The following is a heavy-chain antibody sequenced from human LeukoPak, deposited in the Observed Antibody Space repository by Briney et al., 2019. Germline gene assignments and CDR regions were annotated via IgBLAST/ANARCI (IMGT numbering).Heavy chain of an antibody. J-gene: IGHJ4*02. CDR3: AVAVTTCSLFFDY. V-gene: IGHV5-51*01. CDR1: GDSFTSYW. D-gene: IGHD4-17*01. Sequence: GEALKISCKGSGDSFTSYWIGWVRQMPGKGLECMGIIYPGDSDTRYSPSFQGQVTISADKSISTAYLQWSSLKASDTAMYYCAVAVTTCSLFFDYWGQGTLVTVSS. CDR2: IYPGDSDT.